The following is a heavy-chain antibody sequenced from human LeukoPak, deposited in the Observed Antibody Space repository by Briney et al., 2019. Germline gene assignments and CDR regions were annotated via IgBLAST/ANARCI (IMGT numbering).Heavy chain of an antibody. CDR3: ASSPSSYGSGIRLIFDY. CDR1: GFTFSSYE. Sequence: GGSLRLSCAASGFTFSSYEMNWVRQAPGKGLEWVSYISSSGSTIYYADSVKGRFTISRDNAKNSLYLQMNSLRAEDTAVYYCASSPSSYGSGIRLIFDYWGQGTLVTVSS. D-gene: IGHD3-10*01. V-gene: IGHV3-48*03. CDR2: ISSSGSTI. J-gene: IGHJ4*02.